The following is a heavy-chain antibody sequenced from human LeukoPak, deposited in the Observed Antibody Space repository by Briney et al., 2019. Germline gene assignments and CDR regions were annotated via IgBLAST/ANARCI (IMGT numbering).Heavy chain of an antibody. J-gene: IGHJ4*02. D-gene: IGHD2-21*02. CDR1: GYIFTSYA. CDR2: INAGNGNT. V-gene: IGHV1-3*01. CDR3: ARDLGDHLYSLDY. Sequence: ASVKVSCKASGYIFTSYAMHWVRQAPGQRLEWMGWINAGNGNTKYSQKFQGRVTITGDTSASTAYMELSSLRSEDTAVYYCARDLGDHLYSLDYWGQGTLVTVSS.